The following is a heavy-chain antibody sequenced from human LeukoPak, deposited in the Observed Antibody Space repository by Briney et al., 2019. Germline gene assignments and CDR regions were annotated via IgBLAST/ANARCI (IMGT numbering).Heavy chain of an antibody. CDR3: ARSGGVGSGYYADNFDY. CDR1: GYTFTSYD. Sequence: ASVKVSCKASGYTFTSYDINWVRQATGQGLEWMGWMNPNSGNTGYAQKFQGRVTITRNTSISTAYMELSSLRSEDTAVYYCARSGGVGSGYYADNFDYWGQGTLVTVSS. J-gene: IGHJ4*02. D-gene: IGHD3-22*01. V-gene: IGHV1-8*03. CDR2: MNPNSGNT.